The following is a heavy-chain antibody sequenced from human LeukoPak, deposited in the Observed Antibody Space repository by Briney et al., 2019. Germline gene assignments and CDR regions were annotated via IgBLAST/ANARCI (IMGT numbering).Heavy chain of an antibody. Sequence: GGSLRLSCAASGFTFSSYWMSWVRQAPGRGLEWVANIKQDGSEKYYVDSVKGRFTISRDNAKNSLYLQMNSLRAEDTAVYYCARGGGYYYFDYWGQGTLVTVSS. CDR1: GFTFSSYW. CDR3: ARGGGYYYFDY. CDR2: IKQDGSEK. J-gene: IGHJ4*02. D-gene: IGHD3-22*01. V-gene: IGHV3-7*01.